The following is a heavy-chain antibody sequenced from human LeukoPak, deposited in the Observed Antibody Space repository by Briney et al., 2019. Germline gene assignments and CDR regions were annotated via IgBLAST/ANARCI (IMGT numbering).Heavy chain of an antibody. CDR2: ISYSGTT. Sequence: SETLSLACSVSGVSISGYYWGWIRQPPGKGLEWIGSISYSGTTYYNPSLRSRVTISVDTSKNQFSLKLNSVTAADTAVYYCARDPDFWSGYYNFDYWGQGTLVTVSS. D-gene: IGHD3-3*01. CDR1: GVSISGYY. J-gene: IGHJ4*02. V-gene: IGHV4-39*07. CDR3: ARDPDFWSGYYNFDY.